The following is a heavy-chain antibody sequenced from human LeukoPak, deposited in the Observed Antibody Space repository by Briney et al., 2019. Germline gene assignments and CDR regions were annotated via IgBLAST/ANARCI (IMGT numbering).Heavy chain of an antibody. J-gene: IGHJ5*02. CDR2: INAISGGT. D-gene: IGHD5-18*01. CDR3: ARGPFRNVDTAMIASRFDP. V-gene: IGHV1-2*02. Sequence: ASVKVSCKASGYTFTDYYIHWVRQAPGQGLEWMGWINAISGGTNYAQKFQGRVTMTRDTSITTAYMELKSLRSDDTAVFYCARGPFRNVDTAMIASRFDPWGQGTLVTVSS. CDR1: GYTFTDYY.